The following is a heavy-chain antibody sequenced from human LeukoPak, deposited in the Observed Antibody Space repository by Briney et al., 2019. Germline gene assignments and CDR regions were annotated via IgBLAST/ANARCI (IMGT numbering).Heavy chain of an antibody. D-gene: IGHD2-15*01. V-gene: IGHV3-48*04. Sequence: GGSLRLSCAASGFTFSTYSMNWVRQAPGKELEWVSYISSSDSSIYYADSVKGRFTISRDNAKNSLYLQMNGLRAEDTAVYYCAKAPGYCSGGSCFHMDVWGKGTTVTVSS. J-gene: IGHJ6*03. CDR3: AKAPGYCSGGSCFHMDV. CDR2: ISSSDSSI. CDR1: GFTFSTYS.